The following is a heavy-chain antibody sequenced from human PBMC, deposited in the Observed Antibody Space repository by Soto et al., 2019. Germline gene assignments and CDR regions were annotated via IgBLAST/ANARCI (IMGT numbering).Heavy chain of an antibody. CDR3: ARETYGDYVGYFDP. D-gene: IGHD4-17*01. CDR2: FSCSGIST. V-gene: IGHV3-23*01. Sequence: PGGSLRLSCAASGFTFSSYAMIWVRQAPGKGLEWVSVFSCSGISTYYVDSVKGRFTISRDNSKNQFSLKVRSVTAADTAVYYCARETYGDYVGYFDPWGQGIQVTVSS. J-gene: IGHJ5*02. CDR1: GFTFSSYA.